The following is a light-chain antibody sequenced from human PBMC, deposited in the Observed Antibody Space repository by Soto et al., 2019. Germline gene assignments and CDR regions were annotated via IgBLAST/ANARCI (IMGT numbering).Light chain of an antibody. CDR2: RAS. CDR1: QTISTF. V-gene: IGKV1-39*01. Sequence: DIQMTQSPASLSASVGDRVTISCRASQTISTFLNWYQQKPGTAPRLLIYRASSVQSGVPPRFSGSGSGRDFTLTISSLRPEDIATYFCQHSYSSPPWTFGHGTKWISN. CDR3: QHSYSSPPWT. J-gene: IGKJ1*01.